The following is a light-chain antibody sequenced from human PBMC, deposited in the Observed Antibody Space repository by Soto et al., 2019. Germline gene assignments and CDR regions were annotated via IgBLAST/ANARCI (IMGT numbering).Light chain of an antibody. V-gene: IGKV3-11*01. CDR2: DAS. CDR3: HQRGSWTLT. CDR1: QSVSGNY. Sequence: EVVMTHSPGTLSLSPGEAAPLPCRPSQSVSGNYLAWYQQKPGQSPRLXIYDASNRETGVPARFTGSGAGTEFTLTISSLEPEDVEIYYCHQRGSWTLTFGGGTKVDIK. J-gene: IGKJ4*01.